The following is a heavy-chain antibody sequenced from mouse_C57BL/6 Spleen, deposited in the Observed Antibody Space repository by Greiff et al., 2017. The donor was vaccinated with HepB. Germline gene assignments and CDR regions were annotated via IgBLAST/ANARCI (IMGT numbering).Heavy chain of an antibody. Sequence: VKLMESGAELVRPGASVTLSCKASGYTFTDYEMHWVKQTPVHGLEWIGAIDPETGGTAYNQKFKGKAILTADKSSRTAYMELRILTSEDSAVYYCTFYYGSSPFYAMDYWGQGTSVTVSS. V-gene: IGHV1-15*01. CDR1: GYTFTDYE. CDR2: IDPETGGT. J-gene: IGHJ4*01. D-gene: IGHD1-1*01. CDR3: TFYYGSSPFYAMDY.